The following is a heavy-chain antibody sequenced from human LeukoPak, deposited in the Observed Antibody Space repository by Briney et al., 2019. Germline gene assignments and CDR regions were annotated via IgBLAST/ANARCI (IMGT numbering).Heavy chain of an antibody. J-gene: IGHJ6*02. V-gene: IGHV3-30*18. D-gene: IGHD2-2*01. Sequence: QPGGSLRLSCAASGFTFSSYGMHWVRQAPGKGLEWVAVISYDGCNKYYADSVKGRFTISRDNSKNTLYLQMNSLRAEDTAVYYCAKGHSGYCSSTSCYRAEDYYYGMDVWGQGTTVTVSS. CDR2: ISYDGCNK. CDR3: AKGHSGYCSSTSCYRAEDYYYGMDV. CDR1: GFTFSSYG.